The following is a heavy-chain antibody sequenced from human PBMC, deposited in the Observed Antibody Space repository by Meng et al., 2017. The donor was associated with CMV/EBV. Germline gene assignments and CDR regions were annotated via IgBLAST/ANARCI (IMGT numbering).Heavy chain of an antibody. CDR2: IRSKAYGGTT. Sequence: GESLKISCTASGFTFGDYAMSWVRQAPGKGLEWVGFIRSKAYGGTTEYAASVKGRFTISRDDSKSIAYLQMTSLKTEDTAVYYCTRDFEVGATEDYWGQGTLVTVSS. CDR1: GFTFGDYA. V-gene: IGHV3-49*04. CDR3: TRDFEVGATEDY. J-gene: IGHJ4*02. D-gene: IGHD1-26*01.